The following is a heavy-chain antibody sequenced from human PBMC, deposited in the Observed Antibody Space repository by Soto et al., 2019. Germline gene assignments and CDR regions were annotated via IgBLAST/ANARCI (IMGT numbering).Heavy chain of an antibody. CDR1: GGSISSGGYS. V-gene: IGHV4-30-2*01. CDR2: IYHSGST. J-gene: IGHJ5*02. D-gene: IGHD3-9*01. CDR3: ARGSVLRYFDWLFHPRENWFDP. Sequence: QLQLQESGSGLVKPSQTLSLTCAVSGGSISSGGYSWSWIRQPPGKGLEWIGYIYHSGSTYYNPSLKSRVTISVDRSKNQFSLKLSSVTAADTAVYYCARGSVLRYFDWLFHPRENWFDPWGQGTLVTVSS.